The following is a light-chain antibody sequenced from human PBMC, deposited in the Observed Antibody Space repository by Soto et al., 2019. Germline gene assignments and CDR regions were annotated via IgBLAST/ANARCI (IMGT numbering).Light chain of an antibody. V-gene: IGLV2-14*01. CDR2: EVS. J-gene: IGLJ1*01. Sequence: QSVLTQPASVSGSPGQSITISCTGTSSDVGGYKYVSWYQQHPGKAPKFMISEVSNRPSGVSNRFSGSKSGNTASLTISGLQAEDEADYYCSSYTSSSTYVFGTGTKVTVL. CDR1: SSDVGGYKY. CDR3: SSYTSSSTYV.